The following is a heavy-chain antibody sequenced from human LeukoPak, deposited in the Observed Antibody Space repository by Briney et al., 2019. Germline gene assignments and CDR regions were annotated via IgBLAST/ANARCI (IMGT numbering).Heavy chain of an antibody. CDR2: IYHSGST. CDR1: GGSISSGGYS. D-gene: IGHD3-22*01. Sequence: PSETLSLTCAVSGGSISSGGYSWSWIRQPPGKGLEWIGYIYHSGSTYYNPSLKSRVTISVDRSKNQFSLKLSSVTAADTAVYYCARRVITLPLTITGYWYFDLWGRGTLVTVSS. CDR3: ARRVITLPLTITGYWYFDL. V-gene: IGHV4-30-2*01. J-gene: IGHJ2*01.